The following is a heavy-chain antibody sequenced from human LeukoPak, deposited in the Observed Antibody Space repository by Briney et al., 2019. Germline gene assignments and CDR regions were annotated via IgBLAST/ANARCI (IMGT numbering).Heavy chain of an antibody. CDR1: GFTFSSYG. J-gene: IGHJ4*02. CDR2: ISSSSSYI. D-gene: IGHD6-13*01. Sequence: GGSLRLSCAASGFTFSSYGMHWVRQAPGKGLEWVSSISSSSSYIYYADSVKGRFTISRDNAKNSLYLQMNSLRAEDTAVYYCARPIPAGYSSSWYSFDYWGQGTLVTVSS. V-gene: IGHV3-21*01. CDR3: ARPIPAGYSSSWYSFDY.